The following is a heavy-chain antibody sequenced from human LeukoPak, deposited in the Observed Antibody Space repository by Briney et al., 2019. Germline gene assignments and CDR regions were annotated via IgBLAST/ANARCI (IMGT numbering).Heavy chain of an antibody. CDR3: TTHYGDYYFDY. CDR2: IKSKTDVGTT. Sequence: PGGSLRLSCAASGFTFSNAWMSWVRQAPGKGLEWVGRIKSKTDVGTTDYAAPVKGRFTISRDDSKNTLYLQMNSLKTEDTAVYYCTTHYGDYYFDYWGQGTLVTVPS. D-gene: IGHD4-17*01. J-gene: IGHJ4*02. V-gene: IGHV3-15*01. CDR1: GFTFSNAW.